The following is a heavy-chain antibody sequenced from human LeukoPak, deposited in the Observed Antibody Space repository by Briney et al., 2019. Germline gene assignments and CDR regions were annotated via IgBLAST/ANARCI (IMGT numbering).Heavy chain of an antibody. Sequence: FQGRVTLTRDMSTSTDYMELRSLRSEDTAVYYCAREGYNWKFDYWGQGTLVTVSS. CDR3: AREGYNWKFDY. V-gene: IGHV1-46*01. D-gene: IGHD1-20*01. J-gene: IGHJ4*02.